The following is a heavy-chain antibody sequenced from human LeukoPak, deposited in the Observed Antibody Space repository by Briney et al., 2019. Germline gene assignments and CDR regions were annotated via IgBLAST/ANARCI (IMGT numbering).Heavy chain of an antibody. Sequence: PGRSLRLSCAASGFTFSSYGMHWVRQAPGKGLEWVAVIWYDGSNKYYADSVKGRFTISRDNSKNTLYLQMNSLRAEDTAVYYCAREEYRLKRYFDYWGQGTLVTVSS. D-gene: IGHD2-2*01. V-gene: IGHV3-33*01. CDR3: AREEYRLKRYFDY. CDR2: IWYDGSNK. CDR1: GFTFSSYG. J-gene: IGHJ4*02.